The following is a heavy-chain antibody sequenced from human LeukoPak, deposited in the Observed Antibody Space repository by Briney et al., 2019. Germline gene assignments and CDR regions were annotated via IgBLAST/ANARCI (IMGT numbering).Heavy chain of an antibody. J-gene: IGHJ4*02. V-gene: IGHV4-59*01. D-gene: IGHD1-20*01. Sequence: SETLSLTCTVSGDSISGYYWSWIRQPPGKGLEWIGYVYYNGNTDYNPSLKSRVTISMDTSKNQFSLRPSSVTAADTAFYFCARGPITGTTTPRFYFDYWGQGTLVTVSS. CDR3: ARGPITGTTTPRFYFDY. CDR1: GDSISGYY. CDR2: VYYNGNT.